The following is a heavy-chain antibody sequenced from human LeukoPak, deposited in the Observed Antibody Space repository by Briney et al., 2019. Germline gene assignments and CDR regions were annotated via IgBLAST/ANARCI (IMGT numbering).Heavy chain of an antibody. V-gene: IGHV3-64D*09. Sequence: GGSLRHSCSASGLTFSSYAMHWVRQAPGKGLEYVSVINNNGGSTYYADSVKGRFTISRDNSKNTQYLQMSSLRTDDTAVYYCLSRHQLVRMDYWGQGTLVTVSS. D-gene: IGHD6-13*01. CDR1: GLTFSSYA. CDR3: LSRHQLVRMDY. J-gene: IGHJ4*02. CDR2: INNNGGST.